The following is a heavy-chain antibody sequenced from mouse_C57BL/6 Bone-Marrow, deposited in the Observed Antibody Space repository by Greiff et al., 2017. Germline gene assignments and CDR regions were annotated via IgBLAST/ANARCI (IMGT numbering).Heavy chain of an antibody. D-gene: IGHD1-1*01. CDR3: ARGHSYYYGSSCDY. Sequence: QVHVKQSDAELVKPGASVKISCKVSGYTFTDPTIHWMKQRPEQGLEWIGYIYPRDGSTKYNGKFKGNATLTADKSSSTASMQLNILTSEASAVYFGARGHSYYYGSSCDYWGQGTTLTVSA. CDR2: IYPRDGST. V-gene: IGHV1-78*01. J-gene: IGHJ2*01. CDR1: GYTFTDPT.